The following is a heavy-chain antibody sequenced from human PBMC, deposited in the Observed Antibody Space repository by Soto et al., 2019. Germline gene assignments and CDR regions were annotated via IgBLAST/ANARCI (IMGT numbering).Heavy chain of an antibody. CDR1: GGSISSYY. CDR3: AAGEASSRNLAPYYLDF. D-gene: IGHD6-13*01. V-gene: IGHV4-59*01. Sequence: SETLSLTCTVSGGSISSYYWSWIRQPPGKGLEWIGYIHYSGTTSFFPSYNPSLRSRVTISEDTSKNQFSLKLLSVTTADTAVYFCAAGEASSRNLAPYYLDFWGQGTLVTVSS. CDR2: IHYSGTT. J-gene: IGHJ4*02.